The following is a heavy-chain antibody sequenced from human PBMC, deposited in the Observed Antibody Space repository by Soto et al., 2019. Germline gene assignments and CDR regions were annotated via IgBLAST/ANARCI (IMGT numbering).Heavy chain of an antibody. CDR1: GGTFSSYA. Sequence: VKVSCKASGGTFSSYAISWVRQAPGQGLEWMGGIIPIFGTANYAQKFQGRVTITADKSTSTAYMELSSLRSEDTAVYYCARGTDSDFWSGYYDYYYYGMDVWGQGTTVTV. CDR2: IIPIFGTA. CDR3: ARGTDSDFWSGYYDYYYYGMDV. J-gene: IGHJ6*02. V-gene: IGHV1-69*06. D-gene: IGHD3-3*01.